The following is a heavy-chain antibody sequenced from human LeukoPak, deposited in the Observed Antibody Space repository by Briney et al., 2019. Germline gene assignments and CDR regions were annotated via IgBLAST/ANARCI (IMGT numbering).Heavy chain of an antibody. CDR3: TTHLWFGELTNFDY. J-gene: IGHJ4*02. D-gene: IGHD3-10*01. Sequence: GDSLRLSCAVSGFTFNNAWMSWVRQAPGKGLEWVGRIKSKTDGGTTDYAAPVKGRFTISRDDSKNTLYLQMNSLKTEDTAVYYCTTHLWFGELTNFDYWGQGTLVTVSS. CDR2: IKSKTDGGTT. V-gene: IGHV3-15*01. CDR1: GFTFNNAW.